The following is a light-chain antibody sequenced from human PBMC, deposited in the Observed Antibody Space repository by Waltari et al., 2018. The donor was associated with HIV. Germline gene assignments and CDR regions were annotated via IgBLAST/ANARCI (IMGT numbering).Light chain of an antibody. CDR3: QSQDSSNIV. Sequence: FLLTQPHSVSDSSGKTVIISCTRSSGSIASDYVQWYQQRPGRSPTTLIYEGLQRPAGVPDRFSGSIDRSSNSASLNISGLQPDDEADYYCQSQDSSNIVFGGGTKLTVL. J-gene: IGLJ2*01. CDR2: EGL. V-gene: IGLV6-57*01. CDR1: SGSIASDY.